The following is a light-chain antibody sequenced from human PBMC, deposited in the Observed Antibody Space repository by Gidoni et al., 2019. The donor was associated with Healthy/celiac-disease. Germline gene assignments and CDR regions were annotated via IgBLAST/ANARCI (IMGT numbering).Light chain of an antibody. CDR3: MQALQTPRT. CDR2: LSS. Sequence: DIVMTQSPLSLPVTPGEPASITFRSSQSILHSIGYYHLSRSLQKQGQSPQLLIYLSSIRSSGVPDGFSGSGSGTDFTLKISRVEAENVGVYYCMQALQTPRTFXXXTKVEIK. J-gene: IGKJ1*01. CDR1: QSILHSIGYYH. V-gene: IGKV2-28*01.